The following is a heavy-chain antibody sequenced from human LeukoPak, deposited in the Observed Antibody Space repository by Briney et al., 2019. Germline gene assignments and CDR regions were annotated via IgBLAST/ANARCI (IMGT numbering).Heavy chain of an antibody. CDR2: ITSTGTTT. J-gene: IGHJ4*02. D-gene: IGHD3-16*01. CDR3: ATEYVRTHYFDW. Sequence: ASVKVSCKASGYNLNTYHMHWVRQAPGQGLEWMGIITSTGTTTICAQKFQGRVTMTRDTSTSAVYMDLSSLRSDDTAVYYCATEYVRTHYFDWWGQGTLVTVSS. CDR1: GYNLNTYH. V-gene: IGHV1-46*02.